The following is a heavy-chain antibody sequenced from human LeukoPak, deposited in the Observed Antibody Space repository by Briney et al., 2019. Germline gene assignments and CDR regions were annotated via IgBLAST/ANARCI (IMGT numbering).Heavy chain of an antibody. J-gene: IGHJ4*02. CDR1: GFTFSTYG. Sequence: GGSLRLSCAASGFTFSTYGIHWVRQAPGKGLEWVAVIWNDGSNKFYADSVKGRFTISRDNSKNTLYLQMNSLRAEDTAVYYCAKERRIPVGRDFDYWGQGTLVTVSS. D-gene: IGHD1-26*01. CDR2: IWNDGSNK. CDR3: AKERRIPVGRDFDY. V-gene: IGHV3-33*06.